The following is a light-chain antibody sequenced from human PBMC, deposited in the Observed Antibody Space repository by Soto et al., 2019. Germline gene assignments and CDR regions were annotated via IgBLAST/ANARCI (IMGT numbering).Light chain of an antibody. V-gene: IGKV1-5*03. Sequence: DIQMTQSPSTLSASVGDRVTITCRASQSISSWLAWYQQKPGKAPNLLIYKASNLESGVPSRFSGSGSGTEFTLTISSLQPDDFATYYCQQYNSYPSTFGQGTKVEIK. CDR2: KAS. CDR1: QSISSW. CDR3: QQYNSYPST. J-gene: IGKJ1*01.